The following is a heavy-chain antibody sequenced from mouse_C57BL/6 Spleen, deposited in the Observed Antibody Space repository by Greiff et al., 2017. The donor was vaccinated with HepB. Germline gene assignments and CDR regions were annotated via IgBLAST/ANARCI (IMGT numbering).Heavy chain of an antibody. CDR3: ARRAYYYGSSSAWFAY. CDR1: GYTFTSYW. CDR2: IHPNSGST. Sequence: VKLQQPGAELVKPGASVKLSCKASGYTFTSYWMHWVKQRPGQGLEWIGMIHPNSGSTNYNEKFKSKATLTVDKSSSTAYMQLSSLTSEDSAVYYCARRAYYYGSSSAWFAYWGQGTLVTVSA. D-gene: IGHD1-1*01. J-gene: IGHJ3*01. V-gene: IGHV1-64*01.